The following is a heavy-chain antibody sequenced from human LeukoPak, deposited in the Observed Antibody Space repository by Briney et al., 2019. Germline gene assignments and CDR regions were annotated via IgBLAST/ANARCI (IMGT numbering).Heavy chain of an antibody. J-gene: IGHJ5*02. CDR3: ATNTLVRDIINWFDP. Sequence: ASMKVSCKASGYSFADYYMHWVRQAPGQGLEWMGWIKPNSGGTRSAQKFQGRVTMTRDTSISTAYMELSSLRYDDTAVYYCATNTLVRDIINWFDPWGQGTLVTVSS. CDR1: GYSFADYY. V-gene: IGHV1-2*02. CDR2: IKPNSGGT. D-gene: IGHD3-10*01.